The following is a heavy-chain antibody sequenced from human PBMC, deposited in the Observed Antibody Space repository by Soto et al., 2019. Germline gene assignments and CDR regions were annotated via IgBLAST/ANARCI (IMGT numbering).Heavy chain of an antibody. J-gene: IGHJ3*02. CDR2: IIPISGTA. V-gene: IGHV1-69*13. D-gene: IGHD6-13*01. CDR1: GGTSRSYA. Sequence: ASVKVSCKASGGTSRSYAISWVRQAPGQVLEWMGGIIPISGTANYAHKFQGRVTITADESTSTAYMELSSLRSEDTAVYYCARAQRGIAAASPHDAFDIWGQGTMVTVSS. CDR3: ARAQRGIAAASPHDAFDI.